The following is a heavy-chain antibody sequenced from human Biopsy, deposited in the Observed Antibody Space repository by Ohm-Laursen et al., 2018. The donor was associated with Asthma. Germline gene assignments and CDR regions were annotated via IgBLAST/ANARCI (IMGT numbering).Heavy chain of an antibody. D-gene: IGHD3-22*01. J-gene: IGHJ3*02. CDR3: ARQSGQDFPDTSAFDI. CDR2: VSSAGHDK. Sequence: SLRLSCAASGFTFSTYGMHWVRQGPGKGLEWVAFVSSAGHDKFYADSVKGRFTISRDNSRNRLYLQINRLTVEDSALYFCARQSGQDFPDTSAFDIGGQGTKVAVSS. V-gene: IGHV3-30*03. CDR1: GFTFSTYG.